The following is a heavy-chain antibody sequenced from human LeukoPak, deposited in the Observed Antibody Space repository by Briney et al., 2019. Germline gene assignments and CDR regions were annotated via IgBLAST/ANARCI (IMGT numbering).Heavy chain of an antibody. CDR1: GFTFSSYS. V-gene: IGHV3-21*01. J-gene: IGHJ3*02. CDR2: ISTSSSYI. D-gene: IGHD5-18*01. CDR3: ATETKRGYSYGSPTDGFDI. Sequence: GGSLRLSCAASGFTFSSYSMNWVRQAPGKGLEWVSSISTSSSYIYYADSVKGRFTISRDNAKHSLYLQMNSLRPEDTAAYYCATETKRGYSYGSPTDGFDIWGQGTMVTVSS.